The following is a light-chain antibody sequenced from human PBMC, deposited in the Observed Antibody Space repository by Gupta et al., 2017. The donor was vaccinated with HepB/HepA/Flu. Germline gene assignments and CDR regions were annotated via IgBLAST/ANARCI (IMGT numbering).Light chain of an antibody. J-gene: IGKJ4*01. CDR1: QRLKNTD. CDR3: QNYDPPLT. Sequence: VLPQSPGTVSLSPGERATLSCRASQRLKNTDLGWYQQKPGHAPILHNYAVSRRANGIPYRFSGSGSGADFTLTISRLESEDFSVYYCQNYDPPLTFGGGTKVEI. V-gene: IGKV3-20*01. CDR2: AVS.